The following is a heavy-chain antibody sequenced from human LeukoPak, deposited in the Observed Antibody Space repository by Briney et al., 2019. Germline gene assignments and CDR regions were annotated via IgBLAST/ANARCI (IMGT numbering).Heavy chain of an antibody. CDR3: ARGGLRYDAFDI. J-gene: IGHJ3*02. D-gene: IGHD4-17*01. Sequence: ASVKVSCKASGYPFTDYYIHWLRQAPGQGLEWMGWINPNSDATEYAQNSQGRVTMTRGTSISTAHMELSRLRSDDTAVYYCARGGLRYDAFDIWGQGTMVTVSS. V-gene: IGHV1-2*02. CDR2: INPNSDAT. CDR1: GYPFTDYY.